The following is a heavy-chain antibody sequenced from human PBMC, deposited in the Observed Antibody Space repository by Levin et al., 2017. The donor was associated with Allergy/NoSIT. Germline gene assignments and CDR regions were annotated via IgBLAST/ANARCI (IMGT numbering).Heavy chain of an antibody. Sequence: SQTLSLTCAVSGGSISSSNWWTYVRQPPGKGLEWIGEIYHTGSSNYNASLKSRVTMSVDKSKNQFSLKLSSVTAADTAVYYCARGTLAAAGADAFDIWGQGTMVTVSS. V-gene: IGHV4-4*02. CDR1: GGSISSSNW. CDR2: IYHTGSS. CDR3: ARGTLAAAGADAFDI. J-gene: IGHJ3*02. D-gene: IGHD6-13*01.